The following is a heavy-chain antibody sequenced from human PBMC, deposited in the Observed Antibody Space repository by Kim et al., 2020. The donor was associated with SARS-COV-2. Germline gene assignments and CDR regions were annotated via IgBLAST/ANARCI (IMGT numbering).Heavy chain of an antibody. V-gene: IGHV4-59*08. J-gene: IGHJ2*01. CDR3: ARLAGDGYIYWYFDL. CDR1: GGSISSYY. D-gene: IGHD5-12*01. Sequence: SETLSLTCTVSGGSISSYYWSWIRQPPGKGLEWIGYIYYSGSTNYNPSLKSRVTISVDTSKNQFSLKLSSVTAADTAVYYCARLAGDGYIYWYFDLWGRG. CDR2: IYYSGST.